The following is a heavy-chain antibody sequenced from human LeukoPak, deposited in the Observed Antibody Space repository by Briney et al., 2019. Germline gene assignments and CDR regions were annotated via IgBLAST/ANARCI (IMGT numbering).Heavy chain of an antibody. CDR1: GYTFTTYS. V-gene: IGHV1-18*01. Sequence: ASVKVSCKASGYTFTTYSISWVRQAPGQGLEWMGWISTYNGNTKYPQKLQDRVIMTTDTSTSTADMELRSLTSDDTAVYYCARDPELRLFDYWGQGTLVTVSS. CDR3: ARDPELRLFDY. CDR2: ISTYNGNT. J-gene: IGHJ4*02. D-gene: IGHD1-26*01.